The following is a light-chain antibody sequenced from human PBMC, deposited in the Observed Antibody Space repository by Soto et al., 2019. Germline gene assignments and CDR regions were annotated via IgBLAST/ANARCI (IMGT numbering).Light chain of an antibody. CDR2: DAS. J-gene: IGKJ1*01. V-gene: IGKV1-5*01. Sequence: DLQMTQSPSTLSASVGAIVTITCRASQSISSWLAWYQQKPGKAPKLLIYDASSLESGVPSRFSGSGSGTEFTLTISSLQPDDFATYYCQQYNSYRWTFGQGTKVDIK. CDR3: QQYNSYRWT. CDR1: QSISSW.